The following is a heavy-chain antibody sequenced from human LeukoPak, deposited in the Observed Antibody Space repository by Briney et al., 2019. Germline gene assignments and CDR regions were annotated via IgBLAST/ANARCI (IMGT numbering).Heavy chain of an antibody. CDR3: ARERLRAYYDSRGNHYYFDY. Sequence: SETLSLTCAVYGGSFSGYYWSWIRQPPGKGLEWIGEINHSGSTNYNPSLKSRVTISVDTSKNQFSLKLSSVTAADTAVYYCARERLRAYYDSRGNHYYFDYWGQGTLVTVSS. CDR1: GGSFSGYY. CDR2: INHSGST. D-gene: IGHD3-22*01. J-gene: IGHJ4*02. V-gene: IGHV4-34*01.